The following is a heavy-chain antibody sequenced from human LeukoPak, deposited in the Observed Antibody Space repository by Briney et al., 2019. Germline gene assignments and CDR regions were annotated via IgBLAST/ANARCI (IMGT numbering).Heavy chain of an antibody. CDR1: GGSISSSNW. J-gene: IGHJ4*02. CDR2: IYHSGST. Sequence: SGTLSLTCAVSGGSISSSNWWSWVRQPPGKGLEWIGEIYHSGSTNYNPSLKSRVTISVDKSKNQFSLKLSSVTAADTAVYYCARHLGCSSTSCTDYWGQGTLVTVSS. V-gene: IGHV4-4*02. D-gene: IGHD2-2*01. CDR3: ARHLGCSSTSCTDY.